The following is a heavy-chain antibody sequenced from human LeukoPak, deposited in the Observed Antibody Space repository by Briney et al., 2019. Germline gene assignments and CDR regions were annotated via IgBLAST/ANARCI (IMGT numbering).Heavy chain of an antibody. J-gene: IGHJ5*02. V-gene: IGHV3-20*01. CDR3: ARELEDIVVVPARGYNWFDP. D-gene: IGHD2-2*01. CDR2: INWNGGST. Sequence: GGSLRLSCAASGFTFDDYGMSWVRQAPGKGLEWVSGINWNGGSTGYADSVKGRFTISRDNAKNSLYLQMNSLRAEDTALYHCARELEDIVVVPARGYNWFDPWGQGTLVTVSS. CDR1: GFTFDDYG.